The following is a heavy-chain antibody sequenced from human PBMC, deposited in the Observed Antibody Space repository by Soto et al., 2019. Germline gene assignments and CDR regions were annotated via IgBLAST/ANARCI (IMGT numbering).Heavy chain of an antibody. CDR1: GFTFSSYS. D-gene: IGHD3-3*01. V-gene: IGHV3-48*02. J-gene: IGHJ6*02. CDR3: AIFGVVSDLLVGEGMDV. CDR2: ISSSSSTI. Sequence: EVQLVESGGGLVQPGGSLRLSCAASGFTFSSYSMNWVRQAPGKGLEWVSYISSSSSTIYYADSVKGRFTISRDNAKNSLYLQMNSLRDEDTAVYYCAIFGVVSDLLVGEGMDVWGQGTTVTVSS.